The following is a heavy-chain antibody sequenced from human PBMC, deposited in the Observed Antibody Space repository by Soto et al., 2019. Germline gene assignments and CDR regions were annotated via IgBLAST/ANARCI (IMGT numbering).Heavy chain of an antibody. CDR1: GGSISSYY. V-gene: IGHV4-59*01. D-gene: IGHD3-10*01. CDR2: IYYSGST. Sequence: SETLSLTCTVSGGSISSYYWSWIRQPPGKGLEWIGYIYYSGSTNYNPSLKSRVTISVDTSKNQFSLKLSSVTAADTAVYYCARDQRMYYYGSGSLPPHYYYGMDVWGKGTTVTVSS. CDR3: ARDQRMYYYGSGSLPPHYYYGMDV. J-gene: IGHJ6*04.